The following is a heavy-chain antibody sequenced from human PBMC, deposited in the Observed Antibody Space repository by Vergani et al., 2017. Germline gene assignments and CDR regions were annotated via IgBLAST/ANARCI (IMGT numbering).Heavy chain of an antibody. V-gene: IGHV4-61*08. J-gene: IGHJ6*02. D-gene: IGHD1-26*01. CDR2: IYYSGST. CDR1: GGSISSGDYY. Sequence: QMQLQESGPGLVKASETLSLTCTVSGGSISSGDYYWSWIRQPPGKGLEWIGYIYYSGSTNYNPSLKSRVTISVDTSKNQFSLKLSSVTAADTAVYYCARDRGIVGATTGGMAVWGQGTTVTVSS. CDR3: ARDRGIVGATTGGMAV.